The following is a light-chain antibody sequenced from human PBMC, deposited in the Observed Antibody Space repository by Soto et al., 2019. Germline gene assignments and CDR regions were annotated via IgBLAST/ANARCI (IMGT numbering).Light chain of an antibody. Sequence: QSALTQPASVSASPGQSITISCTETSSDVGGYNYVSWYQHHPGKAPKLMIYEVSSRPSGVSNRFSGSRSGNTASLTISGLQAEDEADYYCSSYTNSNTWVFGGGTKVTVL. CDR1: SSDVGGYNY. J-gene: IGLJ3*02. CDR2: EVS. CDR3: SSYTNSNTWV. V-gene: IGLV2-14*01.